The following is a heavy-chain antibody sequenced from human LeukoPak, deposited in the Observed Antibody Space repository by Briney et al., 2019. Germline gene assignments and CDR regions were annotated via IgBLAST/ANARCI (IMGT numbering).Heavy chain of an antibody. J-gene: IGHJ5*02. V-gene: IGHV4-59*01. CDR2: IYYSGSI. CDR1: GGSISSYY. CDR3: ARDSGTTGEVKFDP. Sequence: SETLSLTCTVSGGSISSYYWSWIRQPPGKGLEWIGYIYYSGSINYNPSLKSRVTISVDTSKNQFSLKLSSVTAADTAVYYCARDSGTTGEVKFDPWGQGTLVTVSS. D-gene: IGHD3-10*01.